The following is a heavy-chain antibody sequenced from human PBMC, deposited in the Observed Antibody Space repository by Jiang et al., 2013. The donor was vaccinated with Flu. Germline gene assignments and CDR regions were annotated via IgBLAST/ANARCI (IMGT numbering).Heavy chain of an antibody. J-gene: IGHJ4*02. CDR2: LIPIFDTP. D-gene: IGHD5-18*01. Sequence: SGAEVKKPGSSVKVSCKASGGTFTAYTFSWVRQAPGQGLEWMGGLIPIFDTPNYAQKFRGRVTITADISKTTTYMELSSLRSEDTATYYCARTGEDTYGYPPDYWGQGTLVTVSS. V-gene: IGHV1-69*06. CDR3: ARTGEDTYGYPPDY. CDR1: GGTFTAYT.